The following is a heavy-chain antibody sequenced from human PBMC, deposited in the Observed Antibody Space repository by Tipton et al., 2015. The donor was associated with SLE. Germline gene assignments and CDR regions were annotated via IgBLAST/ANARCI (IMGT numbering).Heavy chain of an antibody. Sequence: TLSLTCTVSGGSISSYYWSWIRQPPGKGLEWIGYIYCSGSTNYNPSLKSRVTISVDTSKNQFSLKLSSVTAADTAVYYCARDLGRLYFDYWGQGTLVTVSS. J-gene: IGHJ4*02. D-gene: IGHD3-16*01. CDR3: ARDLGRLYFDY. CDR2: IYCSGST. CDR1: GGSISSYY. V-gene: IGHV4-59*01.